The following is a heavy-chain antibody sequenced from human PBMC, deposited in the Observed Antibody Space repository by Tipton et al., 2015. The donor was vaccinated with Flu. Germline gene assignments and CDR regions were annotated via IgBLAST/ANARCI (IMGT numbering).Heavy chain of an antibody. V-gene: IGHV4-61*02. Sequence: TLSLTCTVSGASINSGAYYWNWIRQPAGKGLEWIGRFHISGNTDYNPLLGRRATISADTSSNQFSLTLTSVTVADTAVYYCTWARGSSGYYPWRQGTLVTVSS. J-gene: IGHJ5*02. D-gene: IGHD3-22*01. CDR2: FHISGNT. CDR3: TWARGSSGYYP. CDR1: GASINSGAYY.